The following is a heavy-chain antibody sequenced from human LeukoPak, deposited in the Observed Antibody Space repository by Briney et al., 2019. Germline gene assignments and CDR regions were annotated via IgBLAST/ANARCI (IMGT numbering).Heavy chain of an antibody. CDR3: ARGRGDCSSTSCYTSYYYYYYMDV. CDR1: GFTFSSYW. V-gene: IGHV3-7*01. J-gene: IGHJ6*03. CDR2: IKQDGSEK. D-gene: IGHD2-2*02. Sequence: GGSPRLSCAASGFTFSSYWMSWVRQAPGKGLEWVANIKQDGSEKYYVDSVKGRFTISRDNAKNSLYLQMNSLRAEDTAVYYCARGRGDCSSTSCYTSYYYYYYMDVWGKGTTVTVSS.